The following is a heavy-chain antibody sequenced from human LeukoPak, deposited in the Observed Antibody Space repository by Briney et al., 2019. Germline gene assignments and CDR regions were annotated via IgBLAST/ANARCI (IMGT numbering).Heavy chain of an antibody. Sequence: PGGSLRLSCAASGFTFSDYYMSWIRQAPGKGLEWVSYISSSGTTVYYADSVKGRFTISRDNAKNSLYLQMNSLRAEDTAVYYCARRRDSGSLQHFDYWGQGTLVTVSS. V-gene: IGHV3-11*01. CDR3: ARRRDSGSLQHFDY. CDR2: ISSSGTTV. J-gene: IGHJ4*02. D-gene: IGHD1-26*01. CDR1: GFTFSDYY.